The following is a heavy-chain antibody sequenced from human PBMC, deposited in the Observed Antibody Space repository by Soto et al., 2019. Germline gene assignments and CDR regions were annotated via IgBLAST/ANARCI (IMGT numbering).Heavy chain of an antibody. D-gene: IGHD3-10*01. V-gene: IGHV4-34*01. CDR2: INHSGST. Sequence: QVQLQQWGAGLLKPSETLSLTCAVYGGSFSGYYWSWIRQPPGKGLEWIGEINHSGSTNYNPSLKSRLTISVDTSKNQCSLKLSSVTAAGTAVYYCARGKLGHYGSGTPPYYYYGMDVWGQGTTVTVSS. CDR3: ARGKLGHYGSGTPPYYYYGMDV. CDR1: GGSFSGYY. J-gene: IGHJ6*02.